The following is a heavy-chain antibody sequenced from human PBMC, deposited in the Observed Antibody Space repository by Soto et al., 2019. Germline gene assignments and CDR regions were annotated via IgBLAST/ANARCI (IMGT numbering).Heavy chain of an antibody. CDR1: GGSMNLGSHS. Sequence: LTCSVAGGSMNLGSHSWNWIRPSAGKGLEWIGFVYYSGTTYYNPALSSRVPISVDRAKSQFSLQLRSVTAADTAVYFCAIGLLGYYDGIYASPDNWFDPWGQGTLVTVSS. J-gene: IGHJ5*02. CDR2: VYYSGTT. V-gene: IGHV4-30-2*06. CDR3: AIGLLGYYDGIYASPDNWFDP. D-gene: IGHD3-16*01.